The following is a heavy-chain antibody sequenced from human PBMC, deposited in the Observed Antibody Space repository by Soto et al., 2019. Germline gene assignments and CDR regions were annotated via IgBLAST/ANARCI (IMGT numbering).Heavy chain of an antibody. CDR1: GDSVSSNSAA. Sequence: SPTLSLTCAISGDSVSSNSAAWNWIRESPSRGLEWLGRTYYRSKWYNHYAVSVKLRITINADTSKNQFSLQLNSVTPEDTAVYYCARADPRRITMVRGVIIVYWFDPWGQGTLVTVSS. D-gene: IGHD3-10*01. CDR3: ARADPRRITMVRGVIIVYWFDP. V-gene: IGHV6-1*01. J-gene: IGHJ5*02. CDR2: TYYRSKWYN.